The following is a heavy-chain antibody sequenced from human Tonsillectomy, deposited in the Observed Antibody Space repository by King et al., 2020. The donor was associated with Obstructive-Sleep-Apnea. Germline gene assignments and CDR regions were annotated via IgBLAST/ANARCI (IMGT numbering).Heavy chain of an antibody. D-gene: IGHD1-26*01. V-gene: IGHV3-73*01. J-gene: IGHJ4*02. CDR1: GFTFSGSA. Sequence: VQLVESGGGLVQPGGSLKLSCAASGFTFSGSAVHWVRQASGKGLDWVGRIRSKANSYATAFAGLVKGRFTISRDDSKNTAYLQINSLKTEDTAVYYCTSGTNVIFDYWGQGTLVTVSS. CDR2: IRSKANSYAT. CDR3: TSGTNVIFDY.